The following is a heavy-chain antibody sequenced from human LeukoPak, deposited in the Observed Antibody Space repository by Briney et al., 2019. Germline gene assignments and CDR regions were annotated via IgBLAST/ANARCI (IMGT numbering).Heavy chain of an antibody. J-gene: IGHJ6*02. V-gene: IGHV3-48*04. CDR1: GFTFSTYS. Sequence: GGSLRLSCAASGFTFSTYSMNWVRQAPGKGLEWVSFITSSSTTIYYADSVKGRFTISRDNAKNSLYLQLNSLRAEDTAVYFCARVVPPGYYYYGMDVWGQGTTVTVSS. CDR3: ARVVPPGYYYYGMDV. D-gene: IGHD2-2*01. CDR2: ITSSSTTI.